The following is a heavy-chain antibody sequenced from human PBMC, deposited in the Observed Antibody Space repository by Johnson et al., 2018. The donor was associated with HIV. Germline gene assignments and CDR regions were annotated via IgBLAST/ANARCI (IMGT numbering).Heavy chain of an antibody. Sequence: QVQLVESGGGVVQPGRSLRLSCAASGLTFSSYGMHWVRQAPGKGLEWVSVIYSGGSTYYADSVKGRFTISRDNAKNSLFLQMSSLRAEDTAVYYCARVGPRSKGGPVDACDIWGQGTMVTVSS. V-gene: IGHV3-NL1*01. J-gene: IGHJ3*02. CDR2: IYSGGST. CDR1: GLTFSSYG. CDR3: ARVGPRSKGGPVDACDI. D-gene: IGHD3-16*01.